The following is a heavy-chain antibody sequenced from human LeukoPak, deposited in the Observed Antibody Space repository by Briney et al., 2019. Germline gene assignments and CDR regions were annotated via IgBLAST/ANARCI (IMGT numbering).Heavy chain of an antibody. Sequence: ASVKVSCKASGYAFTSYAMNWVRQAPGQGLEWMGWINTNTGNPTYAQGFTGRFVFSLDTSVSTAYLQISSLKAEDTAVYYCAGGQYCSGGSCYSGWFDPWGQGTLVTVSS. J-gene: IGHJ5*02. V-gene: IGHV7-4-1*02. CDR3: AGGQYCSGGSCYSGWFDP. D-gene: IGHD2-15*01. CDR1: GYAFTSYA. CDR2: INTNTGNP.